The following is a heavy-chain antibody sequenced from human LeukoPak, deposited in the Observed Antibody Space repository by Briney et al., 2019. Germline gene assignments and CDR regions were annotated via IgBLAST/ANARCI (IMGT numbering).Heavy chain of an antibody. V-gene: IGHV3-23*01. CDR2: ISGSGGST. D-gene: IGHD5-12*01. Sequence: GGSLRLSCAASGFTVSSNCMTWVRQAPGKGLEWVSAISGSGGSTYYADSVKGRFTISRDNSKNTLYLQMNSLRAEDTAVYYCAKDRGYSGYDYDAFDIWGQGTMVTVSS. CDR3: AKDRGYSGYDYDAFDI. J-gene: IGHJ3*02. CDR1: GFTVSSNC.